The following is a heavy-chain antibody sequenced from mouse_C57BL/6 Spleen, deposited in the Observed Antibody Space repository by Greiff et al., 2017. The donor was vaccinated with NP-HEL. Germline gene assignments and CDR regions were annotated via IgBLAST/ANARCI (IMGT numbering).Heavy chain of an antibody. CDR2: IDPSDSET. V-gene: IGHV1-52*01. CDR3: ARCSYYGTSYGGDFDY. J-gene: IGHJ2*01. CDR1: GYTFTSYW. Sequence: VQLQQSGAELVRPGSSVKLSCKASGYTFTSYWMHWVKQRPIQGLEWIGNIDPSDSETHYNQKFKDKATLTVDKSSSTAYMQLSSLTSEDSAVYYCARCSYYGTSYGGDFDYWGQGTTLTVSS. D-gene: IGHD1-1*01.